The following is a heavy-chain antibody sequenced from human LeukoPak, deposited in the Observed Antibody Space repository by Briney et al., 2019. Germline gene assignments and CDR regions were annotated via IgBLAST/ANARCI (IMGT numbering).Heavy chain of an antibody. CDR1: GFTFDDYA. Sequence: PGGSLRLSCAASGFTFDDYAMHWVRQAPGKGLEWVSGISWNSFTIGYADSVKGRFTISRDNAKNSLYLQMNSLRVEDTALYYCAKDIGRVETASTYMDVWGKGTTVTISS. D-gene: IGHD5-18*01. V-gene: IGHV3-9*01. J-gene: IGHJ6*03. CDR2: ISWNSFTI. CDR3: AKDIGRVETASTYMDV.